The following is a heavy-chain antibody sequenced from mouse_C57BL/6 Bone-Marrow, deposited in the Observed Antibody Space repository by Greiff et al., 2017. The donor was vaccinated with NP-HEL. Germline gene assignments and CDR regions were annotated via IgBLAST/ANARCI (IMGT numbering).Heavy chain of an antibody. CDR3: AKRDYDYFDY. Sequence: EVKVIESGGGLVQPGGSLKLSCAASGFTFSDYYMYWVRQTPEKRLEWVAFISNGGGSTYYPDPVQGRFTISRDTAKNTLYLQMSRLKAEDTAMYYCAKRDYDYFDYWGQGTTLTVSS. D-gene: IGHD2-4*01. CDR1: GFTFSDYY. V-gene: IGHV5-12*01. CDR2: ISNGGGST. J-gene: IGHJ2*01.